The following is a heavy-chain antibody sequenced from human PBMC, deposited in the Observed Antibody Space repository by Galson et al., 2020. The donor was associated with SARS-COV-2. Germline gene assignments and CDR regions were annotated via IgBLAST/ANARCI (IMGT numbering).Heavy chain of an antibody. J-gene: IGHJ6*02. CDR2: INERGSI. Sequence: SETLSLTCAVYGGSLSGNDWTWIRQAPGKGLEWLGEINERGSITHNPSLKSRVIMSVDTSKSQFSLKLSSVTAADAAVYYCARVRRFDYYYGTDVWGQGTPVTVSS. V-gene: IGHV4-34*01. D-gene: IGHD3-16*01. CDR3: ARVRRFDYYYGTDV. CDR1: GGSLSGND.